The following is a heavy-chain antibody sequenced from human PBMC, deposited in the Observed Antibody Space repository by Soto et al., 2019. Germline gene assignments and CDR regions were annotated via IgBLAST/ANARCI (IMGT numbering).Heavy chain of an antibody. D-gene: IGHD6-13*01. J-gene: IGHJ5*02. CDR2: ISGYNGNT. CDR1: GYTFTTNG. CDR3: ARDSSSWLGAHWCGP. Sequence: QVQLVQSGAEVKKPGAPVKVSCKASGYTFTTNGISWVRQAPGQGLEWMGWISGYNGNTEYAQKFQGRVTMTTDTSTSTAYMELRSLRSDDTAVYYCARDSSSWLGAHWCGPWGQGTLVTVSS. V-gene: IGHV1-18*01.